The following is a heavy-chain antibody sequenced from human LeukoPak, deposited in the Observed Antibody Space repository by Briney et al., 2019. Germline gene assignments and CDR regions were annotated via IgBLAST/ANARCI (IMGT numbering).Heavy chain of an antibody. V-gene: IGHV3-23*01. J-gene: IGHJ4*02. D-gene: IGHD5-18*01. Sequence: GGSLRLSCAASGFTFSSYAMSWVRQAPGKGLEWVSAISGSGGSTYYADSVKGRFTISRDNAKNSLYLQMNSLRAEDTAVYYCAREQRYSYANDYWGQGTLVTVSS. CDR2: ISGSGGST. CDR3: AREQRYSYANDY. CDR1: GFTFSSYA.